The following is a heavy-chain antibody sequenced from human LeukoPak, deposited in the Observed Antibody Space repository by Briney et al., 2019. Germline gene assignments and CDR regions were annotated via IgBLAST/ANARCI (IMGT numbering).Heavy chain of an antibody. CDR1: GFTFSSYA. CDR2: ISGSGGST. V-gene: IGHV3-23*01. CDR3: AVPEGGAVPAAS. Sequence: PGGSLRLSCAASGFTFSSYAMSWVRHAPGKGLEWVSAISGSGGSTYYADSVKGRFTISRDNSKNTLYLQMNSLRAEDTAVYYCAVPEGGAVPAASWGQGTLDTVSS. J-gene: IGHJ5*02. D-gene: IGHD2-2*01.